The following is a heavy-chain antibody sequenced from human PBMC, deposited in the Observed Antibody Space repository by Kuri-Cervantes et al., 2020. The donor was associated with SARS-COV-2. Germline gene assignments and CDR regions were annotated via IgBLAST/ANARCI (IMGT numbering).Heavy chain of an antibody. D-gene: IGHD3-16*02. CDR2: INHSGST. Sequence: LSCSVSGGSINSSSFYWGWIRQPPGKGLEWIGEINHSGSTNYNPSLKSRVTISVDTSKNQFSLKLSSVTAADTAVYYCARAAFGGVIDLGGQGTLVTVSS. CDR3: ARAAFGGVIDL. J-gene: IGHJ4*02. CDR1: GGSINSSSFY. V-gene: IGHV4-39*07.